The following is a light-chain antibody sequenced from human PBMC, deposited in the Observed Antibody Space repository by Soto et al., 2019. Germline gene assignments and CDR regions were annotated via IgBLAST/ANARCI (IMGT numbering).Light chain of an antibody. CDR1: QSVSSN. J-gene: IGKJ2*01. Sequence: EIVMTQSPATLSVSPGERATLSCRASQSVSSNLAWYQQKPDQAPRLLIYAASTRATGIPARFSGSRSGTEFTLTISSLQSEDFAVYYCQQYNNWPYTFGQGTKLEIK. CDR3: QQYNNWPYT. V-gene: IGKV3-15*01. CDR2: AAS.